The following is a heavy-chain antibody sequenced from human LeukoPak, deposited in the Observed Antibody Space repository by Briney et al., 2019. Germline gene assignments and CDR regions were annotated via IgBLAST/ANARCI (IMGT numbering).Heavy chain of an antibody. J-gene: IGHJ4*02. CDR3: ARGRGYNYGYSDY. V-gene: IGHV3-48*04. CDR2: IRSSSSTI. CDR1: GFTFSSYS. Sequence: PGGSLRLSCAASGFTFSSYSMHCARQAPGKWLEWISYIRSSSSTIDYADSVKGRFTISRDNAKNSLYLQMNSLRADDTAVYYCARGRGYNYGYSDYWGQGTLVTVSS. D-gene: IGHD5-18*01.